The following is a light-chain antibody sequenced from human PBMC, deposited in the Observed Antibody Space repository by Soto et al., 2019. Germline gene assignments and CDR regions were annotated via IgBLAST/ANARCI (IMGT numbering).Light chain of an antibody. CDR3: VSFTTSRSYV. CDR1: SSDVGAYIF. Sequence: QSALTQPASVSGSTGQSITISCTGTSSDVGAYIFVSWYQQHPGKAPKLMIYDIINRPSGVSNRFSGSKSGNTASLTISGLQAEDEADYYCVSFTTSRSYVFGTGTQLTVL. J-gene: IGLJ1*01. V-gene: IGLV2-14*03. CDR2: DII.